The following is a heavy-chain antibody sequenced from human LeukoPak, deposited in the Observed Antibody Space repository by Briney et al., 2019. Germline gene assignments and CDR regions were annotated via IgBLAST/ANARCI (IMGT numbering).Heavy chain of an antibody. D-gene: IGHD4-17*01. CDR3: ARDPKYGVVWFDP. CDR1: GYTFSDYS. V-gene: IGHV1-18*04. Sequence: ASVKVSCKASGYTFSDYSIHWVRQAPGQGLEWMGWISAYNGNTNYAQKLQGRVTMTTDTSTSTAYMELRSMRSDDTAVYYCARDPKYGVVWFDPWGQGTLVTVSS. CDR2: ISAYNGNT. J-gene: IGHJ5*02.